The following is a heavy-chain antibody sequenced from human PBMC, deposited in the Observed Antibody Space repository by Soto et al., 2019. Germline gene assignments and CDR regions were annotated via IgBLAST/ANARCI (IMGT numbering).Heavy chain of an antibody. D-gene: IGHD6-19*01. J-gene: IGHJ4*02. CDR1: GFTFSSYS. CDR2: ISSSSSYI. Sequence: EVQLVESGGGLVKPGGSLRLSCAASGFTFSSYSMNWVRQAPGKGLEWVSSISSSSSYIYYADSVKGRFTISRDNAKNSQYLQMNSLRAEDTAVYYCARESSVAGSYYFDYWGQGTLVTVSS. V-gene: IGHV3-21*01. CDR3: ARESSVAGSYYFDY.